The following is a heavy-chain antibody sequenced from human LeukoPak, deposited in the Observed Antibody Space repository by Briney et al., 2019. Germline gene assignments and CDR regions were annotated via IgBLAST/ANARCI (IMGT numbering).Heavy chain of an antibody. V-gene: IGHV4-34*01. Sequence: PSETLSLTCAVYGGSFSGYYWSWIRQPPGKGLEWIGEINHSGSTNYNPSLKSRVTISVDTSKNQFSLKLSSVTAADTAVYYCAHSSGWYQNWFDPWGQGTLVTVSS. CDR3: AHSSGWYQNWFDP. D-gene: IGHD6-19*01. CDR2: INHSGST. J-gene: IGHJ5*02. CDR1: GGSFSGYY.